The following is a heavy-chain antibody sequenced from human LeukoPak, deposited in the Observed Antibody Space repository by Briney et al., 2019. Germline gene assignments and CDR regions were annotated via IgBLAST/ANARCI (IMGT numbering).Heavy chain of an antibody. V-gene: IGHV1-2*02. CDR2: INPNSGGT. CDR3: ARAGEINSSPREFQH. Sequence: ASVKVSCKASGYTFTSYDINWVRQAPGQGLEWMGWINPNSGGTNFAQKFQGRVTMTRDTSISTAYMELSSLRSDDTAVYYCARAGEINSSPREFQHWGQGTPVTVSS. CDR1: GYTFTSYD. D-gene: IGHD6-13*01. J-gene: IGHJ1*01.